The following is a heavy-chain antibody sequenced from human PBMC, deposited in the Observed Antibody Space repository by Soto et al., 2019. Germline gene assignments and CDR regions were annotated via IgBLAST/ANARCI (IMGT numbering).Heavy chain of an antibody. CDR2: IDWDDDK. CDR3: ERIQSYADSFDY. J-gene: IGHJ4*02. Sequence: GPTRVNATQTLALTCTFSGSSLSTSGMCVSWIRQPPGKALEWLALIDWDDDKYYSTSLKTRLTISKDTSKNQVVLTMTNMDPVDTATYYSERIQSYADSFDYWGQGTLVTLS. D-gene: IGHD1-26*01. CDR1: GSSLSTSGMC. V-gene: IGHV2-70*01.